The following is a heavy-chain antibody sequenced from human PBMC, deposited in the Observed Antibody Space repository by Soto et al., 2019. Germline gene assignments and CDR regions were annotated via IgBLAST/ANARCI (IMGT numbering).Heavy chain of an antibody. CDR2: IKQDGSEK. V-gene: IGHV3-7*01. D-gene: IGHD3-3*01. Sequence: GGSLRLSCAASGFTFSSYWMSWVRQAPGKGLEWVANIKQDGSEKYYVDSVKGRFTISRDNAKNSLYLQMNSLRAEDTAVYYGARDRLEWLLYVYYYGMDVWGQGTTVTVSS. CDR1: GFTFSSYW. J-gene: IGHJ6*02. CDR3: ARDRLEWLLYVYYYGMDV.